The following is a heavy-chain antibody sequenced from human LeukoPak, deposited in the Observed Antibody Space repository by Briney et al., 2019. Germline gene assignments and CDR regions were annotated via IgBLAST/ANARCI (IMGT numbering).Heavy chain of an antibody. CDR3: ARASGRYYDSSGYPH. CDR2: INHSGST. J-gene: IGHJ1*01. D-gene: IGHD3-22*01. CDR1: GGSFSGYY. Sequence: SETLSLTCAVYGGSFSGYYWSWIRQPPGKGLEWIGEINHSGSTNYNPSLKSRVTTSVDTSKNQFSLKLSSVTAADTAVYYCARASGRYYDSSGYPHWGQGTLVTVSS. V-gene: IGHV4-34*01.